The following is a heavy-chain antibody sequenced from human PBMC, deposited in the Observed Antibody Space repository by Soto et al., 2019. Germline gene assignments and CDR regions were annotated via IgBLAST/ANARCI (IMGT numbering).Heavy chain of an antibody. CDR3: ARRATVTTYFDY. Sequence: SETLSLTCTVSGGSISSSSYYWGWIRQPPGKGLEWIGSIYYSGSTYYNPSLKSRVTISVDTSKNQFSLKLSSVTAADTAVYYCARRATVTTYFDYWGQGTLVTVSS. V-gene: IGHV4-39*01. CDR1: GGSISSSSYY. CDR2: IYYSGST. J-gene: IGHJ4*02. D-gene: IGHD4-17*01.